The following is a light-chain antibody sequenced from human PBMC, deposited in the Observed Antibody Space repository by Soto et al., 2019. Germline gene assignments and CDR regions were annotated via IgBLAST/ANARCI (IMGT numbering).Light chain of an antibody. CDR2: WAT. J-gene: IGKJ4*01. CDR3: HQYFRSPLT. V-gene: IGKV4-1*01. Sequence: DSGITQSPDSLAVSLGERATINCKSNHSVFSNSKNRNHLSWYQQKPGQPPKLLIYWATTRESGVPDRFSGSGSGTDFTLTVSGLQAEDVAIYYCHQYFRSPLTFGGGTKVDI. CDR1: HSVFSNSKNRNH.